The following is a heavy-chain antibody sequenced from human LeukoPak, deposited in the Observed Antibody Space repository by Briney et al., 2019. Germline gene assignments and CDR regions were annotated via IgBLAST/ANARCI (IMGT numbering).Heavy chain of an antibody. D-gene: IGHD5-18*01. CDR3: ARDKGSYDSDF. CDR1: GFTFSSYT. V-gene: IGHV3-21*01. CDR2: ISSSSSYI. J-gene: IGHJ4*02. Sequence: PGGSLRLSCAASGFTFSSYTMNWLRQAPGKGLEWVSSISSSSSYIYYADSVKGRFTISRDNAKNSLYLQMNSLRAEDTAVYYCARDKGSYDSDFWGQGTLVTASS.